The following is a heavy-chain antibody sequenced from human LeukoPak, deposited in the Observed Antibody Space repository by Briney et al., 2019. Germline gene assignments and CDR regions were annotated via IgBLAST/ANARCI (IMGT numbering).Heavy chain of an antibody. J-gene: IGHJ4*02. Sequence: SETLSLTCTVSGGSISSYYWSWIRQPAGKGLEWIWRIYTSGSTNYNPSLKSRVTMSVDTSKNQFSLKLSSVTAADTAVYGCARQVDGSGPQYYFDYWGKGTVVTVS. CDR3: ARQVDGSGPQYYFDY. CDR1: GGSISSYY. CDR2: IYTSGST. D-gene: IGHD6-19*01. V-gene: IGHV4-4*07.